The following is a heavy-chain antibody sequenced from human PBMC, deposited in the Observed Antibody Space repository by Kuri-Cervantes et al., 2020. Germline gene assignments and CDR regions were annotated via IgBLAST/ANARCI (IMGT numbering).Heavy chain of an antibody. J-gene: IGHJ3*02. CDR3: TRAWSSGWQKDAFDI. Sequence: SETLSLTCAVYGGSFSGHYWSWIRQPPGKGLEWIGEINHSGSTYYDPSLKSRVTISIDSSKNQFSLKLISVTAADTAVYYCTRAWSSGWQKDAFDIWGQGTMVTVSS. D-gene: IGHD6-19*01. CDR1: GGSFSGHY. V-gene: IGHV4-34*01. CDR2: INHSGST.